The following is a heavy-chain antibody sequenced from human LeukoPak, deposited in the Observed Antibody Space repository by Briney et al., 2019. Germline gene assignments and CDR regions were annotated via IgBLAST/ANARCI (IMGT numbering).Heavy chain of an antibody. Sequence: GGSLRLSCAASGFTFSSYAMSWVRQAPGKGLEWVSVIYSGGSAYYADSVKGRFTISRDNSKNTVYLQMNSLRAEDTAVYYCVRAPGATWGQGTLVTVSS. CDR3: VRAPGAT. D-gene: IGHD3-10*01. CDR2: IYSGGSA. V-gene: IGHV3-53*01. CDR1: GFTFSSYA. J-gene: IGHJ5*02.